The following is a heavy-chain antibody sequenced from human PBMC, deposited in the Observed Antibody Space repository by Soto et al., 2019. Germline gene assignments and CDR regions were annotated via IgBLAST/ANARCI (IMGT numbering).Heavy chain of an antibody. V-gene: IGHV3-21*01. CDR1: GFTFSTCS. D-gene: IGHD6-6*01. CDR3: TTEYNSRQDLNH. CDR2: ISATGTYT. J-gene: IGHJ5*02. Sequence: EVQLVESGGGLVEPGGSLRLPCATSGFTFSTCSMNWVRQAPGKRLEWVSSISATGTYTFYADSLKGRFTISRDNARNSLFLQMNSLRVEDTALYYCTTEYNSRQDLNHWGQGALVTVSS.